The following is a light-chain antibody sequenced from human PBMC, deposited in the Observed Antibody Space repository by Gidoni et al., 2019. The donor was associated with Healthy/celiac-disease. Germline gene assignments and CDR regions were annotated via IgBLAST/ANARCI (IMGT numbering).Light chain of an antibody. CDR1: QSVSSSY. Sequence: EIVLTQSPGTLSLSPGERATLSCRASQSVSSSYLAWYQQKPGQAPRLLIYGASSRATGIPDRFSGSGSGTDFTLTISRLEPEDFAVFRDTFGQGTKLEIK. V-gene: IGKV3-20*01. J-gene: IGKJ2*01. CDR2: GAS. CDR3: T.